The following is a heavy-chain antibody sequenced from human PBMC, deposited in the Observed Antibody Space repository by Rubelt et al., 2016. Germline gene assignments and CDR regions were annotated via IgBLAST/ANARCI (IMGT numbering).Heavy chain of an antibody. V-gene: IGHV1-46*01. CDR2: FNSNGGST. Sequence: QVQLVQSGAEVKRSGASVKVSCKTSGYTYTRYYIHWVRQAPGQGLEWMGIFNSNGGSTTYAQKFQGRVTMTRNTALSPAYMELSGLVPEETAVDYGARGIDAGVDYGGQGTVLTVSS. CDR1: GYTYTRYY. CDR3: ARGIDAGVDY. J-gene: IGHJ4*02. D-gene: IGHD2-15*01.